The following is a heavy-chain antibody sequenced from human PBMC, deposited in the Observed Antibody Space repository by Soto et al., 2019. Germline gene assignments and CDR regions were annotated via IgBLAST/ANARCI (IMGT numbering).Heavy chain of an antibody. Sequence: ASVKVSCKASGFTFTSSAVQWVRQARGQRLEWIGWIVVGSGNTNYAQKFQERVTITRDMSTSTAYMELSSLRSEDTAVYYCAAASYSSGPMTNWGQGTLVTVSS. D-gene: IGHD6-19*01. J-gene: IGHJ4*02. V-gene: IGHV1-58*01. CDR2: IVVGSGNT. CDR1: GFTFTSSA. CDR3: AAASYSSGPMTN.